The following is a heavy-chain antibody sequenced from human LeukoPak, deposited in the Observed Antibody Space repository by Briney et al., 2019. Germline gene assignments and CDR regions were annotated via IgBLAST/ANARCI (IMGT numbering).Heavy chain of an antibody. V-gene: IGHV1-2*02. Sequence: ASVKVSCKASGYTFTGYYIHWVRQAPGQGLEWMGWINPNSGDIKYAQKFQGRVTMTGDTSISTAYMELSRLRSDDTAVYYCSPGGTINSYYYFDLWGRGTLVTVSS. CDR2: INPNSGDI. CDR1: GYTFTGYY. J-gene: IGHJ2*01. D-gene: IGHD2-2*01. CDR3: SPGGTINSYYYFDL.